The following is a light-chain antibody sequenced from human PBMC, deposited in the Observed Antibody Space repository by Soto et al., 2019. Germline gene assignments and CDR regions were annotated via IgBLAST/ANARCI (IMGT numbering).Light chain of an antibody. J-gene: IGKJ1*01. Sequence: EIVLTQSPGTLSLSPGERATLSCRASQSVSSTYLAWYQHKPGQAPRLLIYGASSRATGIPDRFTGSGSGTDFILTISRLEPEDFAVYYCHQYGRSPWTFGQGTQVEIK. CDR2: GAS. V-gene: IGKV3-20*01. CDR3: HQYGRSPWT. CDR1: QSVSSTY.